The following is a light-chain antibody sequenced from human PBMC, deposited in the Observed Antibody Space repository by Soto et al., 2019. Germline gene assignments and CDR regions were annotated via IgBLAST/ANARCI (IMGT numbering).Light chain of an antibody. CDR3: AAWDDGLNGPV. CDR2: TTN. J-gene: IGLJ3*02. Sequence: QSALTQAPSTSGTPGQRVTISCSGSNSNIGSSSVNWYRQVPGTAPELLIYTTNDRPSGVPDRFSGAKSGTSASLAISGRQSDDEAMYFCAAWDDGLNGPVFGGGTKLTVL. CDR1: NSNIGSSS. V-gene: IGLV1-44*01.